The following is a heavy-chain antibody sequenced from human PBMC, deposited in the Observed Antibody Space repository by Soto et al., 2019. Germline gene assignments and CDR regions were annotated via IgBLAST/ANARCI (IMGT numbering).Heavy chain of an antibody. Sequence: SETLSLTCTVSGGSISSGDYYWSWIRQPPGKGLEWIGYIYYSGSTYYNPSLKSRVTISVDTSKNQFSLKLSSVTAADTAVYYCARLNYYGSGSYEYGMDVWGQGTTVTVSS. CDR3: ARLNYYGSGSYEYGMDV. CDR1: GGSISSGDYY. D-gene: IGHD3-10*01. J-gene: IGHJ6*02. CDR2: IYYSGST. V-gene: IGHV4-30-4*01.